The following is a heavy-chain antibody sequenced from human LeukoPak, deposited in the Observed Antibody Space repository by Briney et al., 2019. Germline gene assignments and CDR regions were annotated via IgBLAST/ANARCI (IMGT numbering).Heavy chain of an antibody. Sequence: GESLKISCQGSGYRFSDYWIGWVRQMPGKGLEWMGVIYPSDSHNKYSPSFQGQVTISVDKSISTAHLQWSSLKASDTAIYYCARHGTPAAAGSVFDVWGQGTVVTVSS. J-gene: IGHJ3*01. D-gene: IGHD6-13*01. V-gene: IGHV5-51*01. CDR2: IYPSDSHN. CDR1: GYRFSDYW. CDR3: ARHGTPAAAGSVFDV.